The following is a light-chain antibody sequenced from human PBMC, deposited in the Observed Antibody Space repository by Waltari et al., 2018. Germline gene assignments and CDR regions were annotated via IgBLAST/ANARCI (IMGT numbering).Light chain of an antibody. CDR1: QSVSSY. CDR2: DSS. Sequence: PGERATLSCRASQSVSSYLAWYQQKPGQAPRLLIYDSSNRATGIPARFSGSGSGTDFTLTISSLEPEDFAVYYCQQRSNWNTFGQGTKLEIK. J-gene: IGKJ2*01. V-gene: IGKV3-11*01. CDR3: QQRSNWNT.